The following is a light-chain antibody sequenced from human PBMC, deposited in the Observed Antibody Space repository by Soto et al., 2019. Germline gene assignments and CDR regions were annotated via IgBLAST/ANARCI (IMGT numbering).Light chain of an antibody. CDR1: RSVGNN. Sequence: EIVLTQSPATLSLSPGERATLSCRASRSVGNNLAWYQKKPGQAPGLLIYAASTRATGIPARFSGSGSGTDFTLTISSLEPEDFAVYYCQQYGSSPRTFGQGTKVEIK. CDR3: QQYGSSPRT. J-gene: IGKJ1*01. CDR2: AAS. V-gene: IGKV3-20*01.